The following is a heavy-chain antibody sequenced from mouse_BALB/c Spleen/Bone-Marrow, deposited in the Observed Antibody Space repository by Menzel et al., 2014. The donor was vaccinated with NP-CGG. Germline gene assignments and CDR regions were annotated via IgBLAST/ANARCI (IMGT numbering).Heavy chain of an antibody. CDR1: GFTFSSYA. CDR2: ISRGGTT. Sequence: EVKLVESGGGLVKPGGSLKLSCAASGFTFSSYAMSWVRQTPVKRLEWVASISRGGTTYYPDSVKGRFTISRDNARNILYLQMSGLRSEDTAMYYRARNYYGTFAYWGQGTLVTVSA. J-gene: IGHJ3*01. V-gene: IGHV5-6-5*01. D-gene: IGHD1-1*01. CDR3: ARNYYGTFAY.